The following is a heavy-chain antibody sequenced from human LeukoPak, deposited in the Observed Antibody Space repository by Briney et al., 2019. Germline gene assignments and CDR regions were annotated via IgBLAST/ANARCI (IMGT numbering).Heavy chain of an antibody. CDR3: ARDGGYPPWYFDY. J-gene: IGHJ4*02. Sequence: GGSLRLSCTASGFIFGDYAMSWVRQAPGKGLEWVGFIRTKPYGGTAEYAASVKGRFTISRDNAKNSLYLQMNSLRAEDTAVYYCARDGGYPPWYFDYWGQGTLVTVSS. V-gene: IGHV3-49*04. CDR2: IRTKPYGGTA. D-gene: IGHD1-26*01. CDR1: GFIFGDYA.